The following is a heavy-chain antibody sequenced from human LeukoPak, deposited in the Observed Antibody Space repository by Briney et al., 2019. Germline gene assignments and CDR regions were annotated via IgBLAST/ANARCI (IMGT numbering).Heavy chain of an antibody. CDR2: ISYDGSNK. J-gene: IGHJ4*02. D-gene: IGHD1-26*01. Sequence: GGSLRLSCAASGFTFSSYGMHWVRQAPGKGLEWVAVISYDGSNKYYADSVKGRFTISRDNSKNTLYLQMNSLRAEDTAVYYCAKDGGGGGSYFFDYWGQGTLVTVSS. CDR3: AKDGGGGGSYFFDY. V-gene: IGHV3-30*18. CDR1: GFTFSSYG.